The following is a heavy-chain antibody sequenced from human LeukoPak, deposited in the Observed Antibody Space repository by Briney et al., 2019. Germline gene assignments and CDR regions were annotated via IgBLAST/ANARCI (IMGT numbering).Heavy chain of an antibody. D-gene: IGHD3-22*01. Sequence: GGSLRLSCAASGFTFSDAWMSWVREAPGKGLEWVGRIKSKTDGGTTDYAAPVKGRFTISRDDSKNTLYLQMNSLKIEDTAVYYCARYYGDSGSQYYFDYWGQGTLVTVSS. V-gene: IGHV3-15*01. CDR1: GFTFSDAW. CDR3: ARYYGDSGSQYYFDY. CDR2: IKSKTDGGTT. J-gene: IGHJ4*02.